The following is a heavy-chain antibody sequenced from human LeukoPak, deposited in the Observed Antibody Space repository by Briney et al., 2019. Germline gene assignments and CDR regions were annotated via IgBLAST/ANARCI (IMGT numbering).Heavy chain of an antibody. J-gene: IGHJ4*02. D-gene: IGHD6-13*01. CDR3: ARGRQQSRTSLYYFDY. CDR1: GGSFSGYY. Sequence: PSETLSLTCAVYGGSFSGYYWSWIRQPPGKGLEWIGEINQSGSTNYNPSLKSRVTISVDTSKNQFSLKLSSVTAADTAVYYCARGRQQSRTSLYYFDYWGQGTLVTVSS. CDR2: INQSGST. V-gene: IGHV4-34*01.